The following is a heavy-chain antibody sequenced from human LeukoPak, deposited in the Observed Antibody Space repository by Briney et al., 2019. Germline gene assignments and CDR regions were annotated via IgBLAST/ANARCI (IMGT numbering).Heavy chain of an antibody. CDR3: ARVGGSSGWYGLDY. Sequence: SETLSLTCTVSGGSISSSSYYWGWIRQPPGKGLEWIGSIYYSGSTNYNPSLKSRVTISVDTSKTQFSLKLTSATAADTAVYYCARVGGSSGWYGLDYWGQGTLVSVSS. D-gene: IGHD6-19*01. CDR2: IYYSGST. J-gene: IGHJ4*02. CDR1: GGSISSSSYY. V-gene: IGHV4-39*07.